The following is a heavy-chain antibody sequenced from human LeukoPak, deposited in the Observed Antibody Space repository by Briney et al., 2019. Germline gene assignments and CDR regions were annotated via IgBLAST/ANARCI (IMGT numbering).Heavy chain of an antibody. J-gene: IGHJ6*03. CDR2: INPNSGGT. Sequence: ASVKVSCKASGYTFTGYYMHWVRQAPGRGLEWMGWINPNSGGTNYAQKFQGRVTMTRDTSITTAYMELSRLRSDDTAVYYCARANHRVINYYYYYYYMDVWGKGTTVTVSS. CDR3: ARANHRVINYYYYYYYMDV. V-gene: IGHV1-2*02. D-gene: IGHD1-14*01. CDR1: GYTFTGYY.